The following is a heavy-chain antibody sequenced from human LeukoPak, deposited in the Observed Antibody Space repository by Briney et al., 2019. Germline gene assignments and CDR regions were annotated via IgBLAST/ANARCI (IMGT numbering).Heavy chain of an antibody. CDR2: ISISSSYI. J-gene: IGHJ3*02. V-gene: IGHV3-21*01. CDR3: ARDLGLVVVTAIDAFDI. CDR1: GFTFSSYS. D-gene: IGHD2-21*02. Sequence: PGGSLRLSCAASGFTFSSYSMNWVRHTPGKGLEWASSISISSSYIYYADSVKGRFTISRDNAKNSLYLQMNSLRAEETAVYYCARDLGLVVVTAIDAFDIWGQGRMVTVSS.